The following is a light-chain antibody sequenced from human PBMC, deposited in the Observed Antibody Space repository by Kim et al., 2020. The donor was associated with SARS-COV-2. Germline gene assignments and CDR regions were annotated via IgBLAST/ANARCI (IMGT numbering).Light chain of an antibody. CDR3: SSYTSSSTLV. V-gene: IGLV2-14*03. Sequence: GPSNTVSCTCTSIIVGRNNYVCYHQQPPAAPLILINYDSSRPSGVPYRFSGSTYANTASLTIISGHPADDEAYYCYSSYTSSSTLVFGGGTQLTVL. CDR2: DSS. J-gene: IGLJ2*01. CDR1: SIIVGRNNY.